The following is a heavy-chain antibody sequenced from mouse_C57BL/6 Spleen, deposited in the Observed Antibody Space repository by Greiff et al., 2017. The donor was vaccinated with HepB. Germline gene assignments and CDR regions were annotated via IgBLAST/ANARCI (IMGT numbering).Heavy chain of an antibody. CDR2: IDPNRGGT. CDR3: ARGYGYDDEVYFDY. D-gene: IGHD2-2*01. CDR1: GYTFTSYW. V-gene: IGHV1-72*01. Sequence: QVQLQQPGAELVKPGASVKLSCKASGYTFTSYWMHWVKQRPGRGLEWIGRIDPNRGGTKYNEKFKSKATLTVDKPSSTAYMQISSLTSEDSAVYYCARGYGYDDEVYFDYWGQGTTLTVSS. J-gene: IGHJ2*01.